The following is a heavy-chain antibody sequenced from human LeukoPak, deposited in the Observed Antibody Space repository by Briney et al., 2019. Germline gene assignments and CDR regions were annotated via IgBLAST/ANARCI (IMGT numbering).Heavy chain of an antibody. CDR3: ARETAVPATIYYYYGMDV. CDR2: IIPIFGTA. Sequence: SVKVSSKASGGTFSSYAISWVRQAPGQGLEWMGGIIPIFGTANYAQKFQGRVTITRDTSASTAYMELSSLRSEDTAVYYCARETAVPATIYYYYGMDVWGQGTTVTVSS. CDR1: GGTFSSYA. V-gene: IGHV1-69*05. J-gene: IGHJ6*02. D-gene: IGHD2-2*01.